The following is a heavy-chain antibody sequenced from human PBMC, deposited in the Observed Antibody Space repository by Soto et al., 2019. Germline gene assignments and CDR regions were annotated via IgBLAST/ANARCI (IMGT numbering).Heavy chain of an antibody. Sequence: QVQLVQSGAEVKKPGSSVKVSCKASGGTFSRYTINWVRQAPGQGLEWMGRIIPIDAIANYTQKFQDRVTSTVDKTSTTAYMDLSSLRSDATAVYYCARGSTIVRGAPSWFDPWGQGTLVTVSS. J-gene: IGHJ5*02. CDR2: IIPIDAIA. CDR1: GGTFSRYT. D-gene: IGHD3-10*01. V-gene: IGHV1-69*02. CDR3: ARGSTIVRGAPSWFDP.